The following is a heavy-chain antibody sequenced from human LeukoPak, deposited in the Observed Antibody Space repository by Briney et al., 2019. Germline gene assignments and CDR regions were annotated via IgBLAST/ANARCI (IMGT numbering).Heavy chain of an antibody. Sequence: SETLSLTCTVSGDSINAYYWSWIRQPPGKGLEWIGYVYYSGSTEYNPSLRSRVTISLEMSKHQFSLNLTSVTAADTAVYYCASNTGTVFDYWGQGALVTVSS. CDR2: VYYSGST. J-gene: IGHJ4*02. CDR3: ASNTGTVFDY. D-gene: IGHD7-27*01. V-gene: IGHV4-59*01. CDR1: GDSINAYY.